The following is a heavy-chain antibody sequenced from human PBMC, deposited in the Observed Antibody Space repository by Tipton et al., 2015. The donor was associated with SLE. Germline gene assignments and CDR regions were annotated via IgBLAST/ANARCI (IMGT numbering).Heavy chain of an antibody. V-gene: IGHV4-59*12. Sequence: LRLSCTVSGGSISSYYWSWIRQPPGKGLEWIGYIYYSGSTNYNPSLKSRVTISVDTSKNQFSLKLSSVTAADTAVYYCAREEDYGDPYWGQGTLVTVSS. D-gene: IGHD4-17*01. CDR3: AREEDYGDPY. CDR1: GGSISSYY. J-gene: IGHJ4*02. CDR2: IYYSGST.